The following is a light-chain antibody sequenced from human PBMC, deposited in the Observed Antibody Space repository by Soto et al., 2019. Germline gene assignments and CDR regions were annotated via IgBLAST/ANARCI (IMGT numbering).Light chain of an antibody. J-gene: IGLJ1*01. CDR1: SSDVGGYNY. V-gene: IGLV2-14*01. CDR2: DVS. CDR3: SSYTSSSTV. Sequence: QSALTQPPSASGSPGQSVTISCTGTSSDVGGYNYVSWYQQHPGKAPKLMIYDVSKRPSGVSNRFSGSKSGNTASLTISGLQAEDEADYYCSSYTSSSTVFGTGTKVTVL.